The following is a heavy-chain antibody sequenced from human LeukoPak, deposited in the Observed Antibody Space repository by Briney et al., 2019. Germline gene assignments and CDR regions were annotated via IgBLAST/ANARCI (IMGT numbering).Heavy chain of an antibody. CDR1: GGPINTYY. CDR3: ARSDWMRWFDP. V-gene: IGHV4-59*08. D-gene: IGHD1-1*01. Sequence: SETPSLTCAVSGGPINTYYWSWIREPPGTGLEWIGYIYYSGSTNYNPSLKSRVTISVDTSKNQFSLKLSSVTAADTAVCYCARSDWMRWFDPWGLGTLVTVSS. CDR2: IYYSGST. J-gene: IGHJ5*02.